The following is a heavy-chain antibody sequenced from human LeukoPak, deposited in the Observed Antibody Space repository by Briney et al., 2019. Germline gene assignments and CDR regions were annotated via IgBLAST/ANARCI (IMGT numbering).Heavy chain of an antibody. D-gene: IGHD3-16*02. V-gene: IGHV3-48*03. CDR2: ISHSGTTV. Sequence: SGGSLRLSCAASGFTFSSYEMNWVRQAPGKGLEWVSYISHSGTTVHYADSVKGRFTISRDNAKNSLYLQVNSLRAEDTAVYYCARVYGPLKTDRSSSSSYRSFDIWGQGTMVTVSS. J-gene: IGHJ3*02. CDR3: ARVYGPLKTDRSSSSSYRSFDI. CDR1: GFTFSSYE.